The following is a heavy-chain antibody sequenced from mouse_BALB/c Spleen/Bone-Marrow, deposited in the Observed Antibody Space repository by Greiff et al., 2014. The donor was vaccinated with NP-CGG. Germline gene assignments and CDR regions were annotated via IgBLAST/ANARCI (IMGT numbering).Heavy chain of an antibody. CDR2: IWGDGRT. D-gene: IGHD1-1*01. Sequence: VQLVESGPGLVAPSQSLSITCTVSGFSLTGYGVNWVRQPPGKGLEWLGMIWGDGRTDYNSALKSRLSISKDNTKSQVFLKMSSSQTDDTARYYCARNYGSNYYAMANWGQGTPVTVSS. CDR3: ARNYGSNYYAMAN. CDR1: GFSLTGYG. J-gene: IGHJ4*01. V-gene: IGHV2-6-7*01.